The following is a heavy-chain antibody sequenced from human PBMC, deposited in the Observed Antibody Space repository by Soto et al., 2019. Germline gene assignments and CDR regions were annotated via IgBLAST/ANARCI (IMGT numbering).Heavy chain of an antibody. Sequence: PSETLSLTCAVYGGSFSGYYWSWIRQPPGKGLEWIGEINHSGSTNYNPSLKSRVTISVDTSKNQFSLKLSSVTAADTAVYYCARVPYDYIWGSYRPNWFDPWGQGTLVTVSS. CDR1: GGSFSGYY. V-gene: IGHV4-34*01. CDR2: INHSGST. J-gene: IGHJ5*02. CDR3: ARVPYDYIWGSYRPNWFDP. D-gene: IGHD3-16*02.